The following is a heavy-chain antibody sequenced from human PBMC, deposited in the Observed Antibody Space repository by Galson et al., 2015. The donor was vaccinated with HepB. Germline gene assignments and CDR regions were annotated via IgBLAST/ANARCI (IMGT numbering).Heavy chain of an antibody. Sequence: TLSLTCTVSGGSISSGSYYWSWIRQPAGKGLEWIGRIYTSGSTNYNPSLKSRVTMSVDTSKNQFSLKLSSVTAADTAVYYCARVGPEYCSSTSCYINAFDIWGQGTMVTVSS. D-gene: IGHD2-2*02. CDR2: IYTSGST. J-gene: IGHJ3*02. CDR3: ARVGPEYCSSTSCYINAFDI. V-gene: IGHV4-61*02. CDR1: GGSISSGSYY.